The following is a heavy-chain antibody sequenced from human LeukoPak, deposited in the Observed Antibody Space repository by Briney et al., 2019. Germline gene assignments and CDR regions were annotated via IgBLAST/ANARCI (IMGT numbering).Heavy chain of an antibody. CDR1: GSTFTSYG. V-gene: IGHV1-18*01. D-gene: IGHD2-2*01. CDR3: ARDLDIVVVPAAPDF. CDR2: ISAYNGNT. Sequence: ASVKLSLNASGSTFTSYGFSWGRLPHAPGIEWVGLISAYNGNTNNAQKLQSRVTITTDTSTSTAYMELRSLMSDDTAVYYCARDLDIVVVPAAPDFWGQGTVVTVSS. J-gene: IGHJ4*02.